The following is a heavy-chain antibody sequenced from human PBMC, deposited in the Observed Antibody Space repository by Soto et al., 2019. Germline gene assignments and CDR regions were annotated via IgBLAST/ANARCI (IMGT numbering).Heavy chain of an antibody. CDR1: GSTFTSNG. V-gene: IGHV1-18*04. CDR3: GYVGGYSTGDYSFDR. Sequence: ASVKVSCKVSGSTFTSNGIGWVRQAPGQGLEWLGWISTYNEHMESAPKLKDRLTMTTDRSTTTAYMERRNLESDDTALYYCGYVGGYSTGDYSFDRWGQGTPVTVSS. J-gene: IGHJ4*02. CDR2: ISTYNEHM. D-gene: IGHD5-18*01.